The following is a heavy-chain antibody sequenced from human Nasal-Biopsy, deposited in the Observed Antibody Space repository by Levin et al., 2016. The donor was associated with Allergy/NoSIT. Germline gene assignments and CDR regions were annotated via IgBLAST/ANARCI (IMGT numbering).Heavy chain of an antibody. CDR3: ARDHSPYNYGPGSY. D-gene: IGHD3-10*01. J-gene: IGHJ4*02. CDR1: GDSVSSGNYY. Sequence: GSLRLSCTVSGDSVSSGNYYWTWIRQPPGKGLEWIGYVYSSGSSNYNPSLKSRATISVDTSKNRVSLKVSSVTAADTAVYYCARDHSPYNYGPGSYWGQGTLVTVSA. CDR2: VYSSGSS. V-gene: IGHV4-61*01.